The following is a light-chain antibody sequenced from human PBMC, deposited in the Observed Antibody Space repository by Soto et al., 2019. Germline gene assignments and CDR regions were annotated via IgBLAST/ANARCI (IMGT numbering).Light chain of an antibody. CDR2: KAS. Sequence: DIQMTQSPSTLSASVGDRVTITCRASQSISSWLAWYQQKPGKAPKLLIYKASNLQSGVPSRFSGSGSGTDFTLTISSLQPDDFATYYCQHFNSYPEAFGQGTKLEIK. CDR3: QHFNSYPEA. CDR1: QSISSW. V-gene: IGKV1-5*03. J-gene: IGKJ1*01.